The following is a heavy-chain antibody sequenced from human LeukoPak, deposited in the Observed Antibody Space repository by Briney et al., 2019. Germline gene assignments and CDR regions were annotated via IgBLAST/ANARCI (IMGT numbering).Heavy chain of an antibody. D-gene: IGHD2-15*01. CDR2: NYSGGST. V-gene: IGHV3-53*01. Sequence: GGSLRLSCAASGFTVSSNYMSWVRQAPGKGLEWVSVNYSGGSTYYADSVKGRFTISREYSKNTLYLQMNSLRAEDTAVYYCASSYCSGGSCYGVYFDYWGQGTLVTVSS. CDR3: ASSYCSGGSCYGVYFDY. CDR1: GFTVSSNY. J-gene: IGHJ4*02.